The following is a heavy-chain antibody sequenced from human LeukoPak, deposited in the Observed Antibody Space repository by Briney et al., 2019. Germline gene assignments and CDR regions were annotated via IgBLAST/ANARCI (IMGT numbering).Heavy chain of an antibody. CDR2: IYHSGST. V-gene: IGHV4-38-2*02. CDR1: SYSISSGYY. CDR3: AGQWLVSYYFDY. D-gene: IGHD6-19*01. J-gene: IGHJ4*02. Sequence: SETLSLTCTVSSYSISSGYYWGWIRQPPGKGLEWIGSIYHSGSTYYNPSLKSRVTISVDTSKNQFSLKLSSVTAADTAVYYCAGQWLVSYYFDYWGQGTLVTVSS.